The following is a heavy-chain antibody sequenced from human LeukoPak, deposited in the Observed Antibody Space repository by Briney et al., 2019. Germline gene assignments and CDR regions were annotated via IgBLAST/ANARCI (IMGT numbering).Heavy chain of an antibody. CDR1: GYTFTGYY. Sequence: ASVKVSCKASGYTFTGYYMHWVRQAPGQGLEWMGWINPNSGGTNYAQKFQGWVTMTRDTSISAAYMELSRLRSDDTAVYYCARSYSYGYHFDYWGQGTLVTVSS. J-gene: IGHJ4*02. CDR3: ARSYSYGYHFDY. CDR2: INPNSGGT. V-gene: IGHV1-2*04. D-gene: IGHD5-18*01.